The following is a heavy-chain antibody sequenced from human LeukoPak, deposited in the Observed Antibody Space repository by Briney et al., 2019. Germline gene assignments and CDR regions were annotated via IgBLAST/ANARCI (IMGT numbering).Heavy chain of an antibody. D-gene: IGHD5-18*01. CDR1: GYGFTTYW. CDR3: ATRFTAMKDAFDI. V-gene: IGHV5-51*01. J-gene: IGHJ3*02. CDR2: IYPGDSDT. Sequence: GESLKISCKGSGYGFTTYWIGWVCQMPGKGLEWMGIIYPGDSDTRYSPSFQGQVIISADKSISTAYLQWSSLKASDTAMYYCATRFTAMKDAFDIWGQGTMVTVSS.